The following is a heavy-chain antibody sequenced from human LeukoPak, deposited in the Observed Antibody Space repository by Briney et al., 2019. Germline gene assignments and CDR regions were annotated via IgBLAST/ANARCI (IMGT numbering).Heavy chain of an antibody. V-gene: IGHV4-59*01. Sequence: PSETLSLTCTVSGGSISSYYWSWIRQPPGKGLEWIGYIYYSGSTNYNPSLKSRVTISVDTSKNQFSLKLSSVTAADTAVYYCARVEFYSSGWLIDYWGQGTLVTVSS. J-gene: IGHJ4*02. D-gene: IGHD6-19*01. CDR1: GGSISSYY. CDR3: ARVEFYSSGWLIDY. CDR2: IYYSGST.